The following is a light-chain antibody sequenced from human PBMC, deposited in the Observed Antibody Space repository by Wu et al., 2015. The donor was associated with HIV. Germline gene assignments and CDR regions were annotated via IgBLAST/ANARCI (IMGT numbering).Light chain of an antibody. CDR1: QSIGRK. CDR2: GAS. CDR3: QHYYGRPPTFT. J-gene: IGKJ3*01. V-gene: IGKV3D-15*01. Sequence: EIVMTQSPPTVSVSPGGRVTFSCRASQSIGRKLAWYQQRPGQAPRLLIFGASTRITGIPDRFRGGGSGTDFTLTISFMRSEDYGLYYCQHYYGRPPTFTFGPGTRVD.